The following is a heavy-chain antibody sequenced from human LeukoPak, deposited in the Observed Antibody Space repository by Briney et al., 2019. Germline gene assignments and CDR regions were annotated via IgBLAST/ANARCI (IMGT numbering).Heavy chain of an antibody. J-gene: IGHJ4*02. D-gene: IGHD1/OR15-1a*01. CDR3: ARASVEHSIVAGDYFDY. Sequence: SETLSLTCAVSGYSINNAHYWAWIRQPPGKGLEWIGNISQSVIASYNPSLKSRVTISLDTSNNHFSLDLRSVTAADTAVYFCARASVEHSIVAGDYFDYWGQGTLVTVSS. CDR1: GYSINNAHY. V-gene: IGHV4-38-2*01. CDR2: ISQSVIA.